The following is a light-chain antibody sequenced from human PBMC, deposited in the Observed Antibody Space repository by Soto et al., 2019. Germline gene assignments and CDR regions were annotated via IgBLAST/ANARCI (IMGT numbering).Light chain of an antibody. CDR2: DVS. CDR1: SSDVGGYNY. Sequence: QSALTQPASVSGSPGQSITISCTGTSSDVGGYNYVSWYQQHPGKAPKLMIYDVSNRPSGVSNLFSGSKSGNTASLTISWLQAEDEADYYCSSYTSSSTPLYGFGTGTKVTVL. V-gene: IGLV2-14*01. CDR3: SSYTSSSTPLYG. J-gene: IGLJ1*01.